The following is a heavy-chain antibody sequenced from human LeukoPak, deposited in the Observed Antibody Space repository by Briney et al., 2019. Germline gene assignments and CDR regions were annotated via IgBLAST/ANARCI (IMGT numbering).Heavy chain of an antibody. CDR2: ISYDVGKK. V-gene: IGHV3-30*18. D-gene: IGHD5-18*01. CDR1: GFTFSSYG. J-gene: IGHJ4*02. Sequence: PGGSLRLSCAASGFTFSSYGMHWVRQAPGKGLEWVAVISYDVGKKYYADSVKGRFTISRDNSKNTLYLQMNSLRAEDTAVYYCAKDGLGSYGYGDYWGQGTLVTVSS. CDR3: AKDGLGSYGYGDY.